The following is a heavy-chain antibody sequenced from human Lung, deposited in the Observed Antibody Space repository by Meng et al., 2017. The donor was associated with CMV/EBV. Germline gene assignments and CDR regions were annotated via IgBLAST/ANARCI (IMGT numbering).Heavy chain of an antibody. CDR1: GYTFSAYQ. Sequence: ASXXVSXKTSGYTFSAYQMHWIRQAPGHGLEWMGWINPSSGVTRSAPKYQGRVTMTSDRYSTADLELTSLTSDDTAFYYCARFGGAPVGSTPPDCWGQGTLVTVSS. V-gene: IGHV1-2*02. CDR2: INPSSGVT. J-gene: IGHJ4*02. D-gene: IGHD1-26*01. CDR3: ARFGGAPVGSTPPDC.